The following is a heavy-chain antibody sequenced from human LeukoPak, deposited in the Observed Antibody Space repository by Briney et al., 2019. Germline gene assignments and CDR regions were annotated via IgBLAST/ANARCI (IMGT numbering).Heavy chain of an antibody. CDR3: ARQDGGGLYYFDY. V-gene: IGHV5-51*01. CDR1: GYTFTYW. CDR2: IYPVDSDT. J-gene: IGHJ4*01. Sequence: GESLRISCKGSGYTFTYWIAWVRQMPGKGLEWMGIIYPVDSDTRYSRSFQGQVTISVDKPISTAYLQWSSLKASDTAMYYCARQDGGGLYYFDYWGQGTLVTVSS. D-gene: IGHD4-23*01.